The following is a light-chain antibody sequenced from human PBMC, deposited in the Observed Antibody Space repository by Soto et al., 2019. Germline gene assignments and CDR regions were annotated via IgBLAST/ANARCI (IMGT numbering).Light chain of an antibody. J-gene: IGLJ3*02. CDR1: RSNIGSNA. CDR2: NDN. CDR3: AAWDDSLNARGV. V-gene: IGLV1-44*01. Sequence: QSVLTQPPSASGTPGQRVTISCSGSRSNIGSNAVSWYQQLPGTAPKLLIYNDNQRPSGVPDRFSASKSGTSASLAISGLTSEDEADYYCAAWDDSLNARGVFGGGTKLTVL.